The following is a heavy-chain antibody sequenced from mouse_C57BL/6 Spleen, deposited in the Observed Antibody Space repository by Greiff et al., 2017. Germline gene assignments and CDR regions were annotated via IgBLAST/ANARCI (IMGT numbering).Heavy chain of an antibody. CDR3: TINIYDYDWYFDV. V-gene: IGHV6-3*01. D-gene: IGHD2-4*01. Sequence: EVKVEESGGGLVQPGGSMKLSCVASGFTFSNYWMNWVRQSPEKGLEWVAQIRLKSDNYATNYAEYVKGRFTISRDNCKSSVYLQMNNLRAEDTEIYYCTINIYDYDWYFDVWGTGTTVTFSS. J-gene: IGHJ1*03. CDR1: GFTFSNYW. CDR2: IRLKSDNYAT.